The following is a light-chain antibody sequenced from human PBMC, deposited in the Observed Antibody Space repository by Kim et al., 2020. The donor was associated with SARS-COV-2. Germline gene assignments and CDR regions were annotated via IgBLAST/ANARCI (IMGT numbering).Light chain of an antibody. V-gene: IGKV1-16*01. Sequence: ASGGDRVTITCRASQDIRHYLAWFQQKPGKAPKSLIVAASTLHSGVPGRFSGSGSETEFTLIISSLQPEDFATYYCQQYNSYPRTFGHGTRVEIK. CDR3: QQYNSYPRT. CDR1: QDIRHY. CDR2: AAS. J-gene: IGKJ1*01.